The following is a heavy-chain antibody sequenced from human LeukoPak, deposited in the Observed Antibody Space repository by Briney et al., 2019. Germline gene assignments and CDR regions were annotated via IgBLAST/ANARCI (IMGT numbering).Heavy chain of an antibody. CDR1: GGXVSSGDYY. Sequence: SQTLSLTCTVSGGXVSSGDYYWSWIRQHPGKGLEWIGYIYYGGNAYYNPSLKSRVTISLDTSQNNFSLKLSSVTAADTAVYYCASGGALIATLAYWGQGTLVTVSS. V-gene: IGHV4-31*03. CDR3: ASGGALIATLAY. CDR2: IYYGGNA. J-gene: IGHJ4*02. D-gene: IGHD2-21*01.